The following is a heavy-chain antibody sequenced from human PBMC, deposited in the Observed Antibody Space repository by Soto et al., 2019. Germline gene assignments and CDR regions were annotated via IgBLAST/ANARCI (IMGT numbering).Heavy chain of an antibody. V-gene: IGHV3-21*01. CDR1: GFTFSSYS. CDR3: ARSVVPGIAAAGTLHFYYGVDV. J-gene: IGHJ6*02. CDR2: ISSSSSYI. Sequence: EVPLVESGGGLVKPGGSLRLSCAASGFTFSSYSMNWVRQAPGKGLEWVSSISSSSSYIYYADSVKGRFTISRDNARNALYLQMNSLRAEDTAVYYCARSVVPGIAAAGTLHFYYGVDVWGQGTTVTVSS. D-gene: IGHD6-13*01.